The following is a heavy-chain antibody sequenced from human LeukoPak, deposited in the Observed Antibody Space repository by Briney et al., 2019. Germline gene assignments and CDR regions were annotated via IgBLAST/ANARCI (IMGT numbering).Heavy chain of an antibody. CDR3: AKYYYDSSGYYDAAPLDS. CDR1: GFTFSSYA. CDR2: ISGSGGST. D-gene: IGHD3-22*01. J-gene: IGHJ4*02. V-gene: IGHV3-23*01. Sequence: PGGSLRLSCAASGFTFSSYAMSWVRQAPGKGLEWVSAISGSGGSTYYADSVKGRFTISRDNSKNTLYLQMIGLRAEDTAVYSCAKYYYDSSGYYDAAPLDSWGQGTLVTVFS.